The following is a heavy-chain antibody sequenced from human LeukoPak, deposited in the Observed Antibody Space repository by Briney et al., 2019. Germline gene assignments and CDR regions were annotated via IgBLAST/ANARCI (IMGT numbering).Heavy chain of an antibody. Sequence: SETLSLTCTVSGGSISSGSYYWRWIRQPAGKGLEWIGRIYTSGSTNYNPSLKSRVTISADTSKNQFSLKLSSVTAADTGVYYCARALRFLEWLLLDYWGQGTLVTVSS. CDR2: IYTSGST. CDR3: ARALRFLEWLLLDY. D-gene: IGHD3-3*01. J-gene: IGHJ4*02. CDR1: GGSISSGSYY. V-gene: IGHV4-61*02.